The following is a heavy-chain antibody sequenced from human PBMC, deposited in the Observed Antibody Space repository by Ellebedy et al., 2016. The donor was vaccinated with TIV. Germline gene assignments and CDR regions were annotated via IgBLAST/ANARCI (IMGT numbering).Heavy chain of an antibody. Sequence: GESLKISCAASGLTFGLYTVSWVRQAPGKGLEWVSSISGSGFFVYYADSVKGRVTISRDNSRNSVHLQMISLRAEDTAIYYCVRSNTVYHSANDYWGQGTLVTVSS. D-gene: IGHD4-11*01. CDR1: GLTFGLYT. J-gene: IGHJ4*02. V-gene: IGHV3-21*04. CDR3: VRSNTVYHSANDY. CDR2: ISGSGFFV.